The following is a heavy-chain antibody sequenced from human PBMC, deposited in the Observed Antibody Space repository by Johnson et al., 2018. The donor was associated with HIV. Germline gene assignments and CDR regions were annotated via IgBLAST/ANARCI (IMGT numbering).Heavy chain of an antibody. CDR3: TTGLYWNDAFDI. D-gene: IGHD1-1*01. CDR2: INSDGTTT. V-gene: IGHV3-74*02. J-gene: IGHJ3*02. CDR1: GFTFSNYA. Sequence: VQLVESGGGLVQPGGSLRLSCAASGFTFSNYAMTWVRQAPGKGLEWVSGINSDGTTTTYADSVKGRFTISRDNAKNTLYLQMNSLKTEDTAVYYCTTGLYWNDAFDIWGQGTMVTVSS.